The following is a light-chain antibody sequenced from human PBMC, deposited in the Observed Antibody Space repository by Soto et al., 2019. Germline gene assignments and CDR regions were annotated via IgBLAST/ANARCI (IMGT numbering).Light chain of an antibody. CDR2: DAS. Sequence: IVLTQSPATLSLWPGETAILSCRASQSVSSYLSWYQQKPGQAPRLLIYDASSRAHGVPARFSGSGSGTDFTLTISSLEPEDFALYYCQQRSSWITFGQGTRLEIE. J-gene: IGKJ5*01. V-gene: IGKV3-11*01. CDR3: QQRSSWIT. CDR1: QSVSSY.